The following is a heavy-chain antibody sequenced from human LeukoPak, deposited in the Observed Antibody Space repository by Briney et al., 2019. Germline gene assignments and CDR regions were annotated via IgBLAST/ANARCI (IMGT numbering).Heavy chain of an antibody. D-gene: IGHD5-12*01. CDR3: ARADSGYEYFDY. CDR1: GFTFSSYA. V-gene: IGHV3-30-3*01. CDR2: ISYDGSNK. Sequence: GRSLRLSCAASGFTFSSYAMHWVRQAPGKGLEWVAVISYDGSNKYYADSVKGRFTISRDNSKNTLYLQMNSLRAEDTAVYYCARADSGYEYFDYWGQGTTVTVSS. J-gene: IGHJ4*03.